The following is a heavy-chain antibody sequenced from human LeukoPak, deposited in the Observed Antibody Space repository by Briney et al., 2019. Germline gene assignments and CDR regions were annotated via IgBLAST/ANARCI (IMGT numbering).Heavy chain of an antibody. CDR3: ATLTYSSGWYFDY. J-gene: IGHJ4*02. CDR1: GYTLTELS. V-gene: IGHV1-24*01. CDR2: FDPGDGET. D-gene: IGHD6-19*01. Sequence: ASVKVSCKVSGYTLTELSMHWVRQAPGKGLEWMGGFDPGDGETIYAQKFQGRVTMTEDTSTDTAYMELSSLRSEDTAVYYCATLTYSSGWYFDYWGQGTLVTVSS.